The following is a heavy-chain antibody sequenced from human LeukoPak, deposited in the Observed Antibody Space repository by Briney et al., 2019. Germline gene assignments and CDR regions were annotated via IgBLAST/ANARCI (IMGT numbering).Heavy chain of an antibody. CDR2: IYYSGST. J-gene: IGHJ4*02. CDR3: ARGQWELQY. CDR1: GGSISSYY. V-gene: IGHV4-59*01. D-gene: IGHD1-26*01. Sequence: SVTLSLTCTVSGGSISSYYWSWVRQPPGKGLEWIGYIYYSGSTNYNPSLKSRVTISVDTSKNQFSLKLSSVTAADTAVYYCARGQWELQYWGQGTLVTVSS.